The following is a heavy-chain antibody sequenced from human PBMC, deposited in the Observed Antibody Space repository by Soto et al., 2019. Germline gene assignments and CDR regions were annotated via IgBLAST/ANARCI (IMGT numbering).Heavy chain of an antibody. J-gene: IGHJ4*02. CDR2: VFLTRGT. Sequence: QVQLQESGPGLVKPSETLSLTCTVSSDSIAGENWWSWVRQPPGLGLEWIGEVFLTRGTNYNPSLKSRVTMEVDKSKDQFSLKLISATAADTAVYYCARVFSSGSGWMYYFDFWGQGTLVSVSS. CDR3: ARVFSSGSGWMYYFDF. D-gene: IGHD6-19*01. CDR1: SDSIAGENW. V-gene: IGHV4-4*02.